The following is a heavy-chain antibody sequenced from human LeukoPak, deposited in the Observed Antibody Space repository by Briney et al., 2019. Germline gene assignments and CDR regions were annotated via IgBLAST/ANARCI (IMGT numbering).Heavy chain of an antibody. D-gene: IGHD3-22*01. V-gene: IGHV3-9*01. J-gene: IGHJ4*02. CDR2: ISWNSGSI. Sequence: PGGSLRLSCAASGFTFSSYSMNWVRQAPGKGLEWVSGISWNSGSIDYADSVKGRFTISRDNAKNSLYLQMNSLRAEDTALYYCAKGGYLSSIYYGDYFDYWGQGTLVTVSS. CDR1: GFTFSSYS. CDR3: AKGGYLSSIYYGDYFDY.